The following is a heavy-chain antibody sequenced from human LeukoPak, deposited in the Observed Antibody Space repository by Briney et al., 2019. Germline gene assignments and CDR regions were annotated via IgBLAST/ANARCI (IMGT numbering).Heavy chain of an antibody. CDR1: GFTFSSYW. CDR3: AREIVLMVYGDAFDI. Sequence: GGSLRLSWAASGFTFSSYWMSWVRQAPGKGLEWVANIKQDGSEKYYVDSVKGRFTISRDNAKNSLYLQMNSLRAEDTAVYYGAREIVLMVYGDAFDIWGQGTMVTVSS. V-gene: IGHV3-7*01. J-gene: IGHJ3*02. D-gene: IGHD2-8*01. CDR2: IKQDGSEK.